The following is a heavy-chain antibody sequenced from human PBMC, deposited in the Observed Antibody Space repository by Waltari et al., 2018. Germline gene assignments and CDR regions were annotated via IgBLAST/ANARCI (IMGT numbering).Heavy chain of an antibody. CDR1: SGSISIPDYF. V-gene: IGHV4-30-4*01. D-gene: IGHD1-1*01. J-gene: IGHJ4*02. Sequence: QVQLQESGPGLVKPSQTLTLTCTVSSGSISIPDYFWSWIRQAPGNGLEWIGSVSYRGITYYNPSLESRVTMSVDTSKNQFSLNLNSMTAADAAVYYCARTTFVRYFDYWGQGTLVTVSS. CDR2: VSYRGIT. CDR3: ARTTFVRYFDY.